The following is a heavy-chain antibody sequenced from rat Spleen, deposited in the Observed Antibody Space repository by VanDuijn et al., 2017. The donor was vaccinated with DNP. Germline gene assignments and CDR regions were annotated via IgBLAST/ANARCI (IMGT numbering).Heavy chain of an antibody. Sequence: EVKLVESGGGLVQPGRSLKLSCAGSGFTFSDYYMAWVRQTPTKGLDWVASISSDGSHTYYRDSVKGRFTVSRDSAKSTLFLQMDSLRSDDTATYYCARHELSHGPFDYWGQGVMVTVSS. V-gene: IGHV5-25*01. CDR3: ARHELSHGPFDY. CDR1: GFTFSDYY. J-gene: IGHJ2*01. CDR2: ISSDGSHT.